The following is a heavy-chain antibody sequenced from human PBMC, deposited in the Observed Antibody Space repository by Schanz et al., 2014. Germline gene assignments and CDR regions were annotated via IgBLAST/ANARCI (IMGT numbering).Heavy chain of an antibody. Sequence: QVQLVESGGGVVQPGRSLRLSCAASGFMFSSYGMHWVRQAPGKGLEWVGVISYDGSKKSYADSVKGRFTISRDNSKNTLYLQMNSLRPEDTAVYYCARESSNDIVLVPGAVFDHWGQGILVAVSS. D-gene: IGHD2-2*01. CDR2: ISYDGSKK. CDR1: GFMFSSYG. V-gene: IGHV3-30*03. J-gene: IGHJ4*02. CDR3: ARESSNDIVLVPGAVFDH.